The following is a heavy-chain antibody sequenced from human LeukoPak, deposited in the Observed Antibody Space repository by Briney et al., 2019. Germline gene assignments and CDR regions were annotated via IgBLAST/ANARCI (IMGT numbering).Heavy chain of an antibody. CDR3: ARDVPAHRQEFDY. D-gene: IGHD3-10*02. CDR1: GFTFSSYW. J-gene: IGHJ4*02. CDR2: INEDARRN. V-gene: IGHV3-7*01. Sequence: GGSLRYTCASSGFTFSSYWMSWVRQAPGKGLEWVANINEDARRNNYVDSVKGRFTISRDNAEKSLYLQMNSLRVEDTAVYYCARDVPAHRQEFDYWGQGPRPTLSS.